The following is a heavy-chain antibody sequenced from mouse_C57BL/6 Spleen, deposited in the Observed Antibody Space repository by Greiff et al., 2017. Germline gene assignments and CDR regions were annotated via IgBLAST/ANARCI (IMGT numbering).Heavy chain of an antibody. CDR1: GYTFTSYW. CDR3: ARKGYGSSRYYFDY. CDR2: IYPGSGST. D-gene: IGHD1-1*01. J-gene: IGHJ2*01. V-gene: IGHV1-55*01. Sequence: VQLQQPGAELVKPGASVKMSCKASGYTFTSYWITWVKQRPGQGLEWIGDIYPGSGSTNYNEKFKSKATLTVDTSSSTAYMQLSSLTSEDSAVDYCARKGYGSSRYYFDYWGQGTTLTVSS.